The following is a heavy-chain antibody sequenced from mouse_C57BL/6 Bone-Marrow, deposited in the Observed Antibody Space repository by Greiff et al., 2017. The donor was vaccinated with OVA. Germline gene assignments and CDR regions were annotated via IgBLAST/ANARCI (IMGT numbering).Heavy chain of an antibody. J-gene: IGHJ2*01. CDR2: IDPTNDYT. V-gene: IGHV1-4*01. Sequence: QVQLQHSGAELARPGASVKMSCEASGYTFTSYTIHWVKQRPGQGLEWIGYIDPTNDYTNYNQKFKGKATLTADKSSSTAYMQLSSLTSEDSAVYYCTRGYYFDYWGQGTTLTVSS. CDR1: GYTFTSYT. CDR3: TRGYYFDY.